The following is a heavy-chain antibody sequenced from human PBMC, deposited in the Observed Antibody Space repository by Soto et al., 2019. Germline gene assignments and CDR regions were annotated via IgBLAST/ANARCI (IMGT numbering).Heavy chain of an antibody. J-gene: IGHJ6*02. D-gene: IGHD2-2*02. Sequence: VQLVESGGGLVQPGGSLRLSCSASGFTFSSYAMHWVRQAPGKGLEYVSAISSNGGSTYYADSVKGRFTISRDNSKNTLYLQMNSLRAEDTAVYYCARADIVVVPAAILYYYYGMDVWGQGTTVTVSS. CDR3: ARADIVVVPAAILYYYYGMDV. CDR1: GFTFSSYA. V-gene: IGHV3-64*04. CDR2: ISSNGGST.